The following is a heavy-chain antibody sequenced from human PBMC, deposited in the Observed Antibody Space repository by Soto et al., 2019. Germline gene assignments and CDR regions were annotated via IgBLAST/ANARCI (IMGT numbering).Heavy chain of an antibody. V-gene: IGHV1-18*04. J-gene: IGHJ4*02. D-gene: IGHD1-26*01. Sequence: ASVKVSCKASGYTFSNFGINWVRQAPGQGLEWMGWITPYNGNANYAQKYQDRLTVTTDTSTNTAYLELRSLRSDDTAVYFCARARMYSGAYHDYWGQGTLVTVSS. CDR3: ARARMYSGAYHDY. CDR2: ITPYNGNA. CDR1: GYTFSNFG.